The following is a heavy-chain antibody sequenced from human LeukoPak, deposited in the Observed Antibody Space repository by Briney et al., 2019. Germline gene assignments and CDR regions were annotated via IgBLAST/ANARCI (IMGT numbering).Heavy chain of an antibody. CDR2: INHSGST. D-gene: IGHD3-10*01. J-gene: IGHJ5*02. CDR1: GGSFSGYY. CDR3: VGGPYGSGISNWFDP. V-gene: IGHV4-34*01. Sequence: SETLSLTCAVYGGSFSGYYWSWIRPPPGKGLEWIGEINHSGSTNYNPSLTSRVTLSVDTSKNQFSLKLTSVTAAGTAVYYCVGGPYGSGISNWFDPWGQGTQVFVSS.